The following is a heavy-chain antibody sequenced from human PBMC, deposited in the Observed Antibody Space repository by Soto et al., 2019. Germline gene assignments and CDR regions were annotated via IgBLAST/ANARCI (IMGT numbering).Heavy chain of an antibody. CDR2: ILYDGSHE. CDR1: GFTFSSYV. J-gene: IGHJ4*02. CDR3: ARVVTETLDY. D-gene: IGHD1-20*01. Sequence: PGGSLRLSCAASGFTFSSYVMHWVRQAPGKGLEWVALILYDGSHEYYTDSVKGRFTISRDNSKNTLYLQMNSLRPDDTALYYCARVVTETLDYWGQGTLVTVSS. V-gene: IGHV3-30-3*01.